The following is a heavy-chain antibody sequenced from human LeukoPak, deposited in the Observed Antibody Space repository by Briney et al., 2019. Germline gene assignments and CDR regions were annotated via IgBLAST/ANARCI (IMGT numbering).Heavy chain of an antibody. D-gene: IGHD4-17*01. CDR3: AREGTVTLYYFDY. V-gene: IGHV3-48*03. CDR2: ISSSGSTI. J-gene: IGHJ4*02. CDR1: GFTFSSYE. Sequence: PGGSLRLSCAASGFTFSSYEMNWVRQAPGKGLEWVSYISSSGSTIYYADSVKGRFTISRDNAKNSLYLQMNSLRAEDTAVYYCAREGTVTLYYFDYWGQGTLVTVSS.